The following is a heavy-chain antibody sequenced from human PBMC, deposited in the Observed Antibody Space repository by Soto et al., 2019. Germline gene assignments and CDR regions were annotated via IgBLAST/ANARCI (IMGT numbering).Heavy chain of an antibody. CDR2: INSDGTTT. CDR1: GFTFSSYW. V-gene: IGHV3-74*01. CDR3: ARRPSGRGFYVGDS. J-gene: IGHJ4*02. D-gene: IGHD3-16*01. Sequence: EVQMVESGGGLVQPGGSLRLSCAASGFTFSSYWMHWVRQAPGKGLVWVSRINSDGTTTNYADSVKGRFTISRDNAKNIMYLQMNSLWAEDTAIYYCARRPSGRGFYVGDSWGQGTQVSVSS.